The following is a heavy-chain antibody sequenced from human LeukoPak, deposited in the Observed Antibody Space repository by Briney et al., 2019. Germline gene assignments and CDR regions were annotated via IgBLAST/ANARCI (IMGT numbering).Heavy chain of an antibody. J-gene: IGHJ4*02. Sequence: GASVKVSCKASGYTFTGYYMHWVRQAPGQGLEWMGWINPHNGGTNYAQKFQGRVTMTRDTSISTAYMELSRLRSDDTAVYYCATGTWIQLWLLDYWGQGTLVTVSS. CDR2: INPHNGGT. V-gene: IGHV1-2*02. D-gene: IGHD5-18*01. CDR1: GYTFTGYY. CDR3: ATGTWIQLWLLDY.